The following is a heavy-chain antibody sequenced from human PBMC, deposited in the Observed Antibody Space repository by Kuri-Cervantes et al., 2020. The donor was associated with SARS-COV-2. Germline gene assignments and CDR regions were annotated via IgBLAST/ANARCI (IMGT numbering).Heavy chain of an antibody. CDR3: YCAPKEGFDS. D-gene: IGHD2-21*01. V-gene: IGHV1-18*01. CDR2: ISAYNGNT. Sequence: ASVKVSCKASGYTFTSYGISWVRQAPGQGLEWMEWISAYNGNTNYAQKLQGRVTMTTDTSTSTAYMELSSLTSEDTAIYYCYCAPKEGFDSWGQGTLVTVSS. J-gene: IGHJ4*02. CDR1: GYTFTSYG.